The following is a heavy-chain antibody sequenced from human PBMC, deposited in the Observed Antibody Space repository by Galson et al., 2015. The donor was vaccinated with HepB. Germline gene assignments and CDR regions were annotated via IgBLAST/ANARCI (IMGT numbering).Heavy chain of an antibody. Sequence: SLRLSCAASGFTSSSYAMHWVRQAPGKGLEWVAVISYDGSNKYYADSVKGRFTISRDNSKNTLYLQMNSLRAEDTAVYYCARERYCSGGSCGFDYWGQGTLVTVSS. V-gene: IGHV3-30*04. J-gene: IGHJ4*02. D-gene: IGHD2-15*01. CDR1: GFTSSSYA. CDR3: ARERYCSGGSCGFDY. CDR2: ISYDGSNK.